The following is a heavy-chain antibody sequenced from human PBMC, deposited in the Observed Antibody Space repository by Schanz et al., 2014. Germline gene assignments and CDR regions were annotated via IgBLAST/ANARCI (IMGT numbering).Heavy chain of an antibody. CDR2: TRYDGNNK. D-gene: IGHD6-13*01. CDR1: GFTFSRYG. J-gene: IGHJ4*02. CDR3: AKEKEEVAADGSFFDY. V-gene: IGHV3-33*06. Sequence: VQLVESGGGVVQPGRSLRLSCAASGFTFSRYGMHWVRQAPGKGLEWVAATRYDGNNKYYVDSVKGRFTISRDNSKNTLYLQVNSLRAEDTAVYYCAKEKEEVAADGSFFDYWGQGTLVTVSS.